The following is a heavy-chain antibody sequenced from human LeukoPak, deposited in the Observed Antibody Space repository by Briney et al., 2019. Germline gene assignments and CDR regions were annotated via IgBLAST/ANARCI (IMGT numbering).Heavy chain of an antibody. D-gene: IGHD3-22*01. CDR3: ARARELRYYYDSSGYYLDY. V-gene: IGHV4-34*01. Sequence: SETLSLTCAVYGGSFSGYYWSWIRQPPGKGLEWIGEIDHSGSTIYNPSLKSRVTISVDTSKNQFSLKLSSVTAADTAVYYCARARELRYYYDSSGYYLDYWGQGTLVTVSS. CDR2: IDHSGST. J-gene: IGHJ4*02. CDR1: GGSFSGYY.